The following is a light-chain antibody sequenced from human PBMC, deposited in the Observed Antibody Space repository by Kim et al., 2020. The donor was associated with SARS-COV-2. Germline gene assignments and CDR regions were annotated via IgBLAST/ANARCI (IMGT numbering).Light chain of an antibody. CDR1: QSISSTY. CDR2: AAS. CDR3: HQYGNSRYT. V-gene: IGKV3-20*01. Sequence: EIVLTQSPGTLSLSQGERATLSCRASQSISSTYLAWYQQKPGQAPRLLIYAASSRATGIPDRFSGSGSGADFTLTISRLEPEDFAVYYCHQYGNSRYTFGQGTKLEI. J-gene: IGKJ2*01.